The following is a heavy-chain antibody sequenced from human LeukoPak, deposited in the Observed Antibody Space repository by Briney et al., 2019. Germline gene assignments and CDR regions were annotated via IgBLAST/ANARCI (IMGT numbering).Heavy chain of an antibody. CDR2: INTGDIT. CDR3: AKDRSSSFSGFLEY. CDR1: GFTFDYSA. Sequence: GGSLRLSCAASGFTFDYSAMTWVRQAPEKGLEWVSTINTGDITFYANSVKGRFTISRDNSKNTLYLQMNSLRAEDTAVYYCAKDRSSSFSGFLEYWGQGTLVTVSS. D-gene: IGHD6-6*01. V-gene: IGHV3-23*01. J-gene: IGHJ4*02.